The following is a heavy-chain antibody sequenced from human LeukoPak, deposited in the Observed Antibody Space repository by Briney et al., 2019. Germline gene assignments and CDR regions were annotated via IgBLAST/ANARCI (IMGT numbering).Heavy chain of an antibody. J-gene: IGHJ4*02. CDR1: GFTFSSYW. CDR3: ARGTMTTVTPFDY. V-gene: IGHV3-74*01. CDR2: INTDGSST. Sequence: PGGSLRLSCAASGFTFSSYWMHWVRQAPGKGLVWVSRINTDGSSTSYADSVKGRFTISRDNAKNTLYLQMNSLRAEDTAVYYCARGTMTTVTPFDYWGQGTLVTVSS. D-gene: IGHD4-17*01.